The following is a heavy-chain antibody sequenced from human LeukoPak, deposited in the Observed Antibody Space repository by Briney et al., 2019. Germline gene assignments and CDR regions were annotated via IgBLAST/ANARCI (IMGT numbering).Heavy chain of an antibody. J-gene: IGHJ3*02. CDR3: ARYVFRYFDWPSDDAFDI. V-gene: IGHV1-2*02. CDR2: IKPNSGGT. Sequence: RASVKVSCKASGYTFTGYYMHWVRQAPGQGLEWMGWIKPNSGGTNYAQKFQGRVTMTRDTSISTAYMELSRLRSEDTAVYYCARYVFRYFDWPSDDAFDIWGQGTMVTVSS. D-gene: IGHD3-9*01. CDR1: GYTFTGYY.